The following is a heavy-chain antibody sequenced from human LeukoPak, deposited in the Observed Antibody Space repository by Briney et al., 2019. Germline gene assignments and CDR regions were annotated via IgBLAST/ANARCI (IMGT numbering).Heavy chain of an antibody. CDR1: GASISSYY. CDR2: IYNSGST. J-gene: IGHJ4*02. Sequence: PSETLSLTCTVSGASISSYYWSWIRQSPGKGLEWIGYIYNSGSTNYNPSLKSRVTISVDTSKNQFSLKLSSVTAADTAVYYCARGAGQWLVPDYWGQGTLVTVSS. CDR3: ARGAGQWLVPDY. V-gene: IGHV4-59*01. D-gene: IGHD6-19*01.